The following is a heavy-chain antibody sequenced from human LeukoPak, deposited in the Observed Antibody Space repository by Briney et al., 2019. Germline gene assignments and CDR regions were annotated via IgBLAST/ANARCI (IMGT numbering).Heavy chain of an antibody. CDR1: GGSMSSYY. V-gene: IGHV4-59*08. Sequence: PSETLSLTCTVSGGSMSSYYWNWVRQPPGKGLEWIGYIFYSGSTRYGPSLDSRVTISLDTSKNQFSLRLNSVTAADTAVYFCARQPSGYYGDSGYYPYYFDYWGQGTLVTVSS. CDR3: ARQPSGYYGDSGYYPYYFDY. J-gene: IGHJ4*02. CDR2: IFYSGST. D-gene: IGHD3-22*01.